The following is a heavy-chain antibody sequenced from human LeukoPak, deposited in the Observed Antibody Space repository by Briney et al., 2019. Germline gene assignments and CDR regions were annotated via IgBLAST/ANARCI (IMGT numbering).Heavy chain of an antibody. D-gene: IGHD5-18*01. V-gene: IGHV3-30*18. CDR2: ISYDGSNK. CDR1: GFTFSSYG. CDR3: AKDFILAMVTSRIVDY. Sequence: GGSLRLSCAASGFTFSSYGMHWVRQAPGKGLEWVAVISYDGSNKYYADSVKGRFTISRDNSKNTLYLQMNSLRAEDTAVYYCAKDFILAMVTSRIVDYWGQGTLVTVSS. J-gene: IGHJ4*02.